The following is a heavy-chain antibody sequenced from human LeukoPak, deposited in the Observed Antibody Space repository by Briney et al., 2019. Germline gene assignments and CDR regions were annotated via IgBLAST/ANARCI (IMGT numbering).Heavy chain of an antibody. CDR1: GFTFSSYS. Sequence: GGSLRLSCAASGFTFSSYSMNWVRQAPGKGLEWVSSISSSGGYIYYADSVKGRFTISRDNAKNSLYLQMNSLRAEDAAVYYCARDLRWSHYWYFDLWGRGTLVTVSS. D-gene: IGHD2-15*01. J-gene: IGHJ2*01. CDR2: ISSSGGYI. CDR3: ARDLRWSHYWYFDL. V-gene: IGHV3-21*01.